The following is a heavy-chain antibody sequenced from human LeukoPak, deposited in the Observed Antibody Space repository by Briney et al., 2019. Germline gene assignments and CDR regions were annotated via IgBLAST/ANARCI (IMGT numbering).Heavy chain of an antibody. CDR1: GFTFSSYG. CDR2: ISYDGSEK. Sequence: GRSLRLSCAASGFTFSSYGMHWVRQAPGKGLEWVAFISYDGSEKHYADSVKGRFTVSRDNTLYLQMDSLRVEDTAIYYCARQVVVAAQAALDLWGQGTVVTVSS. D-gene: IGHD2-15*01. J-gene: IGHJ3*01. V-gene: IGHV3-30*03. CDR3: ARQVVVAAQAALDL.